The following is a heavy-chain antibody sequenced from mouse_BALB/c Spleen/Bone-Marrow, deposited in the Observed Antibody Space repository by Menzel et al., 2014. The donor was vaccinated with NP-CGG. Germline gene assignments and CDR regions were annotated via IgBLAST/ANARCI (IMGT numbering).Heavy chain of an antibody. CDR2: INPSNGGT. J-gene: IGHJ3*01. D-gene: IGHD2-13*01. CDR1: GYTFTSYY. CDR3: TREGDSPFAY. V-gene: IGHV1S81*02. Sequence: VQLQQSGAELVKPGASVKLSCKASGYTFTSYYMYWVKQRPGQGLEWIGEINPSNGGTNFNEKFKSKATLTVDKSSSTAYKQRSSLTSEDSAVYYCTREGDSPFAYWGQGTLVTVSA.